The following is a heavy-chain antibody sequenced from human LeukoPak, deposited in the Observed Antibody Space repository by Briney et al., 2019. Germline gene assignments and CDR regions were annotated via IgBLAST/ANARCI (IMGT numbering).Heavy chain of an antibody. CDR1: GGSFSGYY. CDR3: ARGRIAVAVWHY. D-gene: IGHD6-19*01. Sequence: SETLSLTCAVYGGSFSGYYWSWIRQPPGKGLEWIGEINHSGSTNYNPSLKSRVTISVDTSKNQFSLKLSSVTAADTAVYYCARGRIAVAVWHYWGQGTLVTVSS. V-gene: IGHV4-34*01. CDR2: INHSGST. J-gene: IGHJ4*02.